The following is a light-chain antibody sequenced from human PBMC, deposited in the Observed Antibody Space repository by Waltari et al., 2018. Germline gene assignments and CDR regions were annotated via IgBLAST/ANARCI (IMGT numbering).Light chain of an antibody. J-gene: IGKJ3*01. Sequence: DIQMTQSPSSLSASVGDRVILTCRTSQSISTSLNWYHQKPGKAPKLLIFGTSTLHVGVPSRLTGSGSGTVFSLTITDLQSEDFGTYYCHQNFVSPGVTFGPGTTLNV. CDR2: GTS. CDR1: QSISTS. V-gene: IGKV1-39*01. CDR3: HQNFVSPGVT.